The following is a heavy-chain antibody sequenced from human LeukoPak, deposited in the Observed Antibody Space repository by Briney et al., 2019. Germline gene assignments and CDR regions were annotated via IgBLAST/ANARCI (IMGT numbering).Heavy chain of an antibody. CDR2: INHSGST. D-gene: IGHD3-22*01. CDR1: GGSFSGYY. CDR3: ARGRGDYYDSSGRAPPYFDY. J-gene: IGHJ4*02. Sequence: SETLSLTCAVYGGSFSGYYWSWIRQPPGKGLEWIGEINHSGSTNYNPSLKSRVTISVDTSKNQFSLKLSSATAADTAVYYCARGRGDYYDSSGRAPPYFDYWGQGTLVTVSS. V-gene: IGHV4-34*01.